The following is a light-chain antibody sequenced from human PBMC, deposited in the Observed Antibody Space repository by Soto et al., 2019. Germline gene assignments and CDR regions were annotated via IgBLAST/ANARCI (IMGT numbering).Light chain of an antibody. CDR1: QSVSRN. Sequence: EIVTTQSPATLSVSPGERATLSCRASQSVSRNLAWYQKKPGQAPRLLIYGASTRATGIPARFSGSGSGTEFTLTISSLQSEDFAVYYCQQYNNWPPWTFGQGTKVEI. CDR3: QQYNNWPPWT. V-gene: IGKV3-15*01. J-gene: IGKJ1*01. CDR2: GAS.